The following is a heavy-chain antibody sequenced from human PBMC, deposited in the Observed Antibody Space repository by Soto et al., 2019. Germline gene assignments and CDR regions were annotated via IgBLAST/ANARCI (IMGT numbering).Heavy chain of an antibody. CDR1: GFTFSNHG. J-gene: IGHJ4*02. Sequence: QVPSVEFGGGVVQPGTSLRLSCAVSGFTFSNHGMHWVRQAPGKGLEWVAFISYDGRNKEYADSLKGRFTISRDNFNDTLLLQMNTLRGDDTAVYYCARDRGWSRSHYFDSWGQGTLVTVSS. V-gene: IGHV3-30*19. CDR2: ISYDGRNK. CDR3: ARDRGWSRSHYFDS. D-gene: IGHD2-15*01.